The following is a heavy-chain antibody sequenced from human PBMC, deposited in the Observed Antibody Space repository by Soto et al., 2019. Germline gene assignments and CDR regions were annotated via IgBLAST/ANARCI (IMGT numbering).Heavy chain of an antibody. CDR2: ISSSSSYI. J-gene: IGHJ5*02. CDR3: ARDHVNRPRTDNWFDP. V-gene: IGHV3-21*01. CDR1: GFTFSSYS. D-gene: IGHD1-1*01. Sequence: EVQLVESGGGLVKPGGSLRLSCAASGFTFSSYSMNWVRQAPGKGLEWVSSISSSSSYIYYADSVKGRFTISRDNAKNSLYLQMNSLRAEDTAVYYCARDHVNRPRTDNWFDPWGQVTLVTVSS.